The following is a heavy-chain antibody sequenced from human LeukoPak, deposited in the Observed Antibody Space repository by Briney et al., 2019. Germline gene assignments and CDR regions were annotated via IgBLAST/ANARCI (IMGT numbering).Heavy chain of an antibody. CDR3: ARNVRLGSGELSFAPFKNWFDP. CDR1: GGSISSKNYY. CDR2: IFYSGST. V-gene: IGHV4-39*07. D-gene: IGHD3-16*02. Sequence: PSETLALTCSVSGGSISSKNYYWGWIRQPPGKGPEWIGSIFYSGSTNYNPSLKSRVTISVDTSKNQFSLKLSSVTAADTAVYYCARNVRLGSGELSFAPFKNWFDPWGQGTLVTVSS. J-gene: IGHJ5*02.